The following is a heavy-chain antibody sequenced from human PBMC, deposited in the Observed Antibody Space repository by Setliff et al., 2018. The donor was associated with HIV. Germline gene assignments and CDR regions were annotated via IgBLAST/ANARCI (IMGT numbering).Heavy chain of an antibody. V-gene: IGHV3-9*01. Sequence: GGSLRLSCAASGFSFDDYAMHWVRQAPGKGLEWVSGINWNSGSRAYADSVKGRFIISRDNAKNSLYLQMNSLRTDDTALYYCAQGSDPQLVTLFAYWGQGTLVTVSS. CDR3: AQGSDPQLVTLFAY. D-gene: IGHD6-6*01. CDR1: GFSFDDYA. CDR2: INWNSGSR. J-gene: IGHJ4*02.